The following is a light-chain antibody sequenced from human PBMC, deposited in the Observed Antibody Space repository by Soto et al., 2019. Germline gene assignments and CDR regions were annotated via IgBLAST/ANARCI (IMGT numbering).Light chain of an antibody. CDR3: QTWATVPDWV. V-gene: IGLV4-69*01. CDR2: LDSDGSH. CDR1: SWHSTYA. Sequence: VLTQSPSASASLGASVKLTCTLSSWHSTYAIAWHQQQPEKGPRYLMKLDSDGSHSKGDGIPDRFSGSSSGAERYLTISSLQSEDEADYYCQTWATVPDWVFGGGTQLTVL. J-gene: IGLJ3*02.